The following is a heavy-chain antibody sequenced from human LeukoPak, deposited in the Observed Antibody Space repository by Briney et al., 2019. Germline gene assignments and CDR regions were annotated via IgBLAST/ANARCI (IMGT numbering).Heavy chain of an antibody. CDR1: GFTFSSYG. V-gene: IGHV3-30*02. D-gene: IGHD4-23*01. J-gene: IGHJ4*02. CDR3: ARRAGGYSHPYDY. Sequence: GGSLRLSCTASGFTFSSYGMHWVRQAPGKGLEWVAYIQYDGSNQQYADSVKGRFSISRDRSKNIPYLQMNSLRAEDTAVYYCARRAGGYSHPYDYWGQGILVTVSS. CDR2: IQYDGSNQ.